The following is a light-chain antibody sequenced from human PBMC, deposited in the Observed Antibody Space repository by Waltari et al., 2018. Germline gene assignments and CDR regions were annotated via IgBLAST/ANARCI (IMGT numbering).Light chain of an antibody. J-gene: IGLJ3*02. CDR2: KGN. CDR3: SLYLGSGIWV. Sequence: QAVVTQEPSLSVSPGGTVPLTCALSSGSVSTTSYATWYQPTPGQPPRTLVYKGNARSSGVPDRFSGSILGNTAALTITGAQADDESAYYCSLYLGSGIWVFGGGTKLTVL. V-gene: IGLV8-61*01. CDR1: SGSVSTTSY.